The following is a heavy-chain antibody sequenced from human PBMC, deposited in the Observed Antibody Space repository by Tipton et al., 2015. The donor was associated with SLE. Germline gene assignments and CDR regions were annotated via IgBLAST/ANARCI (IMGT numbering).Heavy chain of an antibody. Sequence: TLSLTCTVSGGSISSGSYYWSWIRQPAGKGLEWIGRIYTSGSTNYNPSLKSRVTISVDTSKNQFSLKLSSVTAADTAVYYCAREPVYQLGWFDPWGQGTLVTVSS. D-gene: IGHD2-2*01. CDR1: GGSISSGSYY. J-gene: IGHJ5*02. CDR3: AREPVYQLGWFDP. V-gene: IGHV4-61*02. CDR2: IYTSGST.